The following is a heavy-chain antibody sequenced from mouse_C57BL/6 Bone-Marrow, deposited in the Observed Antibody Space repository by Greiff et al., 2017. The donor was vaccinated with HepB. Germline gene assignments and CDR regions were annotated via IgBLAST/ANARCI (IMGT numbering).Heavy chain of an antibody. CDR3: ALYYSNYYAMDY. V-gene: IGHV1-64*01. CDR1: GYTFTSYW. J-gene: IGHJ4*01. CDR2: IHPNSGST. D-gene: IGHD2-5*01. Sequence: VQLQQPGAELVKPGASVKLSCKASGYTFTSYWMHWVKQRPGQGLEWIGMIHPNSGSTNYNEKFKSKATLTVDKSSSTAYMQLSSLTSEDSAVYYCALYYSNYYAMDYWGQGTSVTVSS.